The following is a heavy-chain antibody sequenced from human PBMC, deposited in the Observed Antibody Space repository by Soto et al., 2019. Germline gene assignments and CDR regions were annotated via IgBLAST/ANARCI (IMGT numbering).Heavy chain of an antibody. CDR1: GGSISSNNYN. CDR3: AKRPGGLGDYYFDS. Sequence: SGTLSLTCSVSGGSISSNNYNWGWIRQTPGKGPEWIGDIYYTEPTYYSPSLRSPNAISVDTSKYKFSLRLSSVTATDTAVYDCAKRPGGLGDYYFDSWGQGTLVTVSS. D-gene: IGHD3-16*01. J-gene: IGHJ4*02. CDR2: IYYTEPT. V-gene: IGHV4-39*01.